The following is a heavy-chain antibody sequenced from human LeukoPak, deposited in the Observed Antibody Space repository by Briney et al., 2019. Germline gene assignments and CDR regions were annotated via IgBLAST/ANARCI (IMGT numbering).Heavy chain of an antibody. CDR1: GFTFSSYA. D-gene: IGHD6-13*01. CDR3: AKAAVYSSSWTPFDD. Sequence: GGSLRLSCAASGFTFSSYAMTWVRQAPGKGLEWVALMAADGSNIYYADSVKGRFTISRDNSKNTLYLQMNSLRTEDTAVYYCAKAAVYSSSWTPFDDWGQGTLVTVSS. J-gene: IGHJ4*02. V-gene: IGHV3-30*18. CDR2: MAADGSNI.